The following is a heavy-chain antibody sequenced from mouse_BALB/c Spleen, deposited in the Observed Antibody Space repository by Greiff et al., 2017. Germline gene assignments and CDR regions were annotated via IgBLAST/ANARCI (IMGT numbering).Heavy chain of an antibody. D-gene: IGHD2-4*01. Sequence: QVQLQQSGAELVRPGSSVKISCKASGYAFSSYWMNWVKQRPGQGLEWIGQIYPGDGDTNYNGKFKGKATLTADKSSSTAYMQLSSLTSEDSAVYFCARDYDSWFAYWGQGTLVTVSA. CDR2: IYPGDGDT. J-gene: IGHJ3*01. CDR3: ARDYDSWFAY. V-gene: IGHV1-80*01. CDR1: GYAFSSYW.